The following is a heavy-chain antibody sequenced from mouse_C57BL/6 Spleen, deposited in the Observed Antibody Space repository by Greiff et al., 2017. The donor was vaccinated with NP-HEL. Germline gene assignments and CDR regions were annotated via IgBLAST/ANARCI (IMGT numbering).Heavy chain of an antibody. V-gene: IGHV1-26*01. CDR2: INPNNGGT. J-gene: IGHJ4*01. CDR1: GYTFTDYY. CDR3: ARGLRRGNAMDD. Sequence: EVQLQQSGPELVKPGASVKISCKASGYTFTDYYMNWVKQSHGKSLEWIGDINPNNGGTSYNQKFKGKATLTVDKSSSTAYMELRSLTSEDSAVYDSARGLRRGNAMDDWGQGTSVTVSS. D-gene: IGHD2-4*01.